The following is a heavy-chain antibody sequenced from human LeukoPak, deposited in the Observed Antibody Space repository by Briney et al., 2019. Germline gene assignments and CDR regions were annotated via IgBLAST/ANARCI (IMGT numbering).Heavy chain of an antibody. CDR2: MNPNSGNT. CDR1: GYTFTSYD. J-gene: IGHJ6*03. Sequence: ASVKVSCKASGYTFTSYDINWVRQATGQGLEWMGWMNPNSGNTGYAQKFQGSFTMTRNTSISTAYMELSSLRSEDTAVYYCATLHYYYYYMDVWGKGTTVTVSS. CDR3: ATLHYYYYYMDV. V-gene: IGHV1-8*01.